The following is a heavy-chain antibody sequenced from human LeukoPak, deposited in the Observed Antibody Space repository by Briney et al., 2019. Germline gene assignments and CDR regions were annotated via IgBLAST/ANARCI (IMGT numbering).Heavy chain of an antibody. CDR3: AAARYYYCSGSYRFDY. Sequence: ASVTVSCKASGYTFTGYYMHWVRQAPGQGLEWMGWINPNSGGTNYAQKFQGRVTMTRDTSISTAYMELSRLRSDDTAVYYCAAARYYYCSGSYRFDYWGQGTLVTVSS. J-gene: IGHJ4*02. CDR2: INPNSGGT. V-gene: IGHV1-2*02. D-gene: IGHD3-10*01. CDR1: GYTFTGYY.